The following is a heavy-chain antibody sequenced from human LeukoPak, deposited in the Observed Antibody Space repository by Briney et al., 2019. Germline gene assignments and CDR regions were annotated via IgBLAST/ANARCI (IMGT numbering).Heavy chain of an antibody. V-gene: IGHV3-53*01. CDR2: IYSDGSA. Sequence: GGSLRLSCAASGFTVSSNYMSWVRQAPGKGLEWVSVIYSDGSAYYPDSVKGRFTISRDNSKNTLYLQMNSLRADDTVVYFCAGGSLVWQFDYWGQGTLVAVSS. CDR1: GFTVSSNY. CDR3: AGGSLVWQFDY. D-gene: IGHD2-8*01. J-gene: IGHJ4*02.